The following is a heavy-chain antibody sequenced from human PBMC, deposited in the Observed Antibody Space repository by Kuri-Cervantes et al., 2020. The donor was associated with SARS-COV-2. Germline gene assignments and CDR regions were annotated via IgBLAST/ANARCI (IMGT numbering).Heavy chain of an antibody. CDR1: GGSFSGYY. CDR3: ARDLRPKAAAGTRNAFDI. CDR2: INHSGST. Sequence: SETLSLTCAVYGGSFSGYYWSWIRQPPGKGLEWIGEINHSGSTNYNPSLKSRVTMSVDTSKNQFSLKLSSVTAADTAVYYCARDLRPKAAAGTRNAFDIWGQGTMVTVS. D-gene: IGHD6-13*01. V-gene: IGHV4-34*01. J-gene: IGHJ3*02.